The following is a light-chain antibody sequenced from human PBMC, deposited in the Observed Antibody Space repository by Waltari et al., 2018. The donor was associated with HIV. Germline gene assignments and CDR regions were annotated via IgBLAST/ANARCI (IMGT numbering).Light chain of an antibody. J-gene: IGLJ3*02. Sequence: SYELTQPPSVSVSPGQTARITCSGDALPKQYAYWYQQKPGQAPVLVIYKDSERPSGIPGRFSVSSSGTTVTLTISGVQAEDEADYYCQSAASSATYRVFVGGTKLTVL. CDR2: KDS. V-gene: IGLV3-25*03. CDR3: QSAASSATYRV. CDR1: ALPKQY.